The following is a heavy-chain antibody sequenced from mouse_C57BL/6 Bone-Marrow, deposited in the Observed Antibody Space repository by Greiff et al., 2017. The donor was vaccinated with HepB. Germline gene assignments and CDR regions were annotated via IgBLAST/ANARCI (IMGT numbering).Heavy chain of an antibody. Sequence: QVQLQQPGAELVRPGSSVKLSCKASGYTFTSYWMHWVKQRPIQGLEWIGNIDPSDSETHYNQKFKDKATLTVDKSSSTAYMQLSSLKSEDSAVYYCARSPYYYGSSKDWYFDVWGTGTTVTVSS. CDR2: IDPSDSET. CDR3: ARSPYYYGSSKDWYFDV. J-gene: IGHJ1*03. V-gene: IGHV1-52*01. D-gene: IGHD1-1*01. CDR1: GYTFTSYW.